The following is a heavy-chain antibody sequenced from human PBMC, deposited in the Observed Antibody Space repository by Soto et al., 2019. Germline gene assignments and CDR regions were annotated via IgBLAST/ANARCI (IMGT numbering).Heavy chain of an antibody. J-gene: IGHJ6*02. V-gene: IGHV1-69*13. CDR3: ARWGFRHGGNGSYYYYGMDV. CDR2: IIPIFGTA. Sequence: GASVKVSCKASGGTFSSYAISWVRQAPGQGLEWMGGIIPIFGTANYAQKFQGRVTITADESTSTAYMELSSLRSEDTAVYYCARWGFRHGGNGSYYYYGMDVCGQGTTVTVSS. D-gene: IGHD2-15*01. CDR1: GGTFSSYA.